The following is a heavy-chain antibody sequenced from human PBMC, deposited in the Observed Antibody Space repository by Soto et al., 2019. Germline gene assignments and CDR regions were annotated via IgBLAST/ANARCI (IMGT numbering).Heavy chain of an antibody. CDR3: ARAFEEMATITGRYSCSIDF. CDR1: GGTFSSYA. D-gene: IGHD1-26*01. Sequence: GASVKVSCKASGGTFSSYAISWVRQAPGQGLEWMGGIIPIFGTANYAQKFQGRVTITADESTSTAYMELSSLRSEDTAVYYCARAFEEMATITGRYSCSIDFWGQATMVTVSS. V-gene: IGHV1-69*13. CDR2: IIPIFGTA. J-gene: IGHJ4*03.